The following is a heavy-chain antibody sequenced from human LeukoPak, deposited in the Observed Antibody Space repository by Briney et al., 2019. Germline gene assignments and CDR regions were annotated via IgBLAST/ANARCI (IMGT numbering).Heavy chain of an antibody. CDR1: GGSIRDFY. J-gene: IGHJ6*03. Sequence: SETLSLTCTVSGGSIRDFYWTWIRQPPGKGLEWIGYIYYSGTTKYNPSLRGRVSMSVDTSRSQFSLNLTSVTPADTAVYYCARLGDEIAVSGLKYYHYSHTDVWGSGTTVAVSS. CDR3: ARLGDEIAVSGLKYYHYSHTDV. CDR2: IYYSGTT. D-gene: IGHD6-19*01. V-gene: IGHV4-59*01.